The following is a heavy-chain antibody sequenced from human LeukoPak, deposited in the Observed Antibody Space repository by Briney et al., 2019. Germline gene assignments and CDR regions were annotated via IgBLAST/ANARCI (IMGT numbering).Heavy chain of an antibody. CDR3: AKFGVAAADST. CDR2: IRFDGSNK. CDR1: RFTFSSFD. Sequence: GGSLRLSCAASRFTFSSFDMPWVRQAPGKGLEWVTFIRFDGSNKYYADSVKGRFTISRDNSKNTLYLQMNSLRAEDTAVYYCAKFGVAAADSTWGQGTLVTVSS. V-gene: IGHV3-30*02. D-gene: IGHD6-13*01. J-gene: IGHJ5*02.